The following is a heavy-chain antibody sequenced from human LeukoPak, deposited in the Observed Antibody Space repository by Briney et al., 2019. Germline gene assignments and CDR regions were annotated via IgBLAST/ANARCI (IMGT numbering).Heavy chain of an antibody. V-gene: IGHV3-23*01. CDR3: AKYLSIFGYSSSWSSIAPFDY. J-gene: IGHJ4*02. D-gene: IGHD6-13*01. Sequence: PGGSLRLSCAASGFTFSSYGMSWVRQAPGKGLEWVSAISGSGGSTYYADSVKGRFTISRDNSKNTLYLQMNSLRAEDTAVYYCAKYLSIFGYSSSWSSIAPFDYWGQGTLVTVSS. CDR2: ISGSGGST. CDR1: GFTFSSYG.